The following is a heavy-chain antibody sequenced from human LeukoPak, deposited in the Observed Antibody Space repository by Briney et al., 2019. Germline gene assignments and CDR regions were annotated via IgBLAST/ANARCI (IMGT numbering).Heavy chain of an antibody. J-gene: IGHJ6*03. D-gene: IGHD6-19*01. CDR3: ARDSSGWYIDTKAYYYYYMDV. CDR2: ISWNSGSI. Sequence: SLRLSCAASGFTFDDYAMHWVRQAPGKGLEWVSGISWNSGSIGYADSVKGRFTISRDNAKNSLYLQMNSLRAEDTAVYYCARDSSGWYIDTKAYYYYYMDVWGKGTTVTVSS. V-gene: IGHV3-9*01. CDR1: GFTFDDYA.